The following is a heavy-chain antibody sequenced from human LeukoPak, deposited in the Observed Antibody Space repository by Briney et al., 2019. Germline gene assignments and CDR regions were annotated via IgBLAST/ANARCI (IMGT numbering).Heavy chain of an antibody. Sequence: PGGSLRLSCAASGFTFSNYAMSWVRQAPGKGLEWVSTISNSVGTTYYADSVKGRFTISRDNAKNSLYLQLNSLRDDDTAVYYCARDVPDSSWGPFDIWGQGTMVTVSS. J-gene: IGHJ3*02. CDR3: ARDVPDSSWGPFDI. V-gene: IGHV3-48*02. D-gene: IGHD3-22*01. CDR2: ISNSVGTT. CDR1: GFTFSNYA.